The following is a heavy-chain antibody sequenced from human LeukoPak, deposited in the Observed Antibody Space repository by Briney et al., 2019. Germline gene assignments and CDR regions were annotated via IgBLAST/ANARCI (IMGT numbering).Heavy chain of an antibody. Sequence: SETLSLTCAVSGCSISSTSYYWAWIRQPPGKGLEWIGTIYYSGSTYHNPSLESRVTMSVDTSRNQFSLKLSSVDAADTAVYYCAKAGVRYFDSSGLYAFDFWGQGTTVTVSS. CDR1: GCSISSTSYY. V-gene: IGHV4-39*01. CDR2: IYYSGST. CDR3: AKAGVRYFDSSGLYAFDF. J-gene: IGHJ3*01. D-gene: IGHD3-22*01.